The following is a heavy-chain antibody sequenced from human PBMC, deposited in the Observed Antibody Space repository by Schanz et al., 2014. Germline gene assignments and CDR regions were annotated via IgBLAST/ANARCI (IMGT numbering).Heavy chain of an antibody. D-gene: IGHD3-3*01. CDR1: GFIFSNSW. V-gene: IGHV3-7*01. J-gene: IGHJ4*02. CDR3: ARGVRIDY. CDR2: IKQDGSEK. Sequence: EVQLVESGGGLVQPGGSLRLSCAASGFIFSNSWMSWVRQAPGKGLEWVANIKQDGSEKYYVDSVKGRFTISRDSAKNSLYLQMNSLTAEDTAVYYCARGVRIDYWGQGTLVTVSS.